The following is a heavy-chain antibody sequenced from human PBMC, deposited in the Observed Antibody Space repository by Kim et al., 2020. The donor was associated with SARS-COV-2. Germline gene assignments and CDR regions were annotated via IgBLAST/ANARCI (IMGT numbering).Heavy chain of an antibody. D-gene: IGHD3-10*01. J-gene: IGHJ6*02. CDR1: GYTFTNYE. V-gene: IGHV1-8*01. CDR3: ARCAEIVTKVSRDIDYYYTLHA. CDR2: MNPNNANT. Sequence: ASVKVSCMASGYTFTNYEINWVRQATGQGLELVGWMNPNNANTGYAQKFQGRVTMTRNTSINTAYMELSSLRSEDTAVYYCARCAEIVTKVSRDIDYYYTLHAWGERATLSVSS.